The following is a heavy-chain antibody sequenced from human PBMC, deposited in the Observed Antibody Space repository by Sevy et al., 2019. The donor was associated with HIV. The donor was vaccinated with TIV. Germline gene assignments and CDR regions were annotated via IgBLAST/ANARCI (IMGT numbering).Heavy chain of an antibody. V-gene: IGHV3-23*01. CDR2: FSFGCGKI. J-gene: IGHJ4*02. D-gene: IGHD2-2*01. CDR3: AREGCSRPHDY. Sequence: GGSLRLSCAASGFTFSSYAMSWIRQPPGKGLEWVATFSFGCGKINYADSVKGRFTISRDNSKNTLFLQMNRLRAEDTAVYYCAREGCSRPHDYWGQRTLVTVSS. CDR1: GFTFSSYA.